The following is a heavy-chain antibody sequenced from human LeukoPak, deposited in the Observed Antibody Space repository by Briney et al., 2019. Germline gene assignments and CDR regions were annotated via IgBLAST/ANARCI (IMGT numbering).Heavy chain of an antibody. D-gene: IGHD3-10*01. CDR3: ARVLSGTWGISHFDY. Sequence: ASVKVSCKASGYTFTSYGISWVRRAPGQGLEWMGWISAYNGNTNYAQKLQGRVTMTTDTSTSTAYVELRSLRSDDTAVYYCARVLSGTWGISHFDYWGQGTLVTVSS. V-gene: IGHV1-18*01. CDR1: GYTFTSYG. CDR2: ISAYNGNT. J-gene: IGHJ4*02.